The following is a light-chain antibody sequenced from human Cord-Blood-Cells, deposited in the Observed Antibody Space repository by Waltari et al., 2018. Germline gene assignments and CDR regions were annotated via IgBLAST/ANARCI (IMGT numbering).Light chain of an antibody. CDR2: DVS. CDR3: SSYTSSSAVV. J-gene: IGLJ2*01. V-gene: IGLV2-14*01. CDR1: SREVGGYNY. Sequence: QSALTLHAFVSGFPGQSITTSCTGNSREVGGYNYVSWYQQHPGKGTRLLIYDVSKRPPGVSNSVSVCKTGNTASLTICGLRGEDEAEYCCSSYTSSSAVVFDGGTKLTVL.